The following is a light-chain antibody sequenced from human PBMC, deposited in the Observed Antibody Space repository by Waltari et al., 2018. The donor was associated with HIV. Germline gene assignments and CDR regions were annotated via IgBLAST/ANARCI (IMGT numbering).Light chain of an antibody. CDR2: GNP. J-gene: IGLJ2*01. V-gene: IGLV1-40*01. Sequence: QSVLTQPPSVSGAPGQRVTISCTGSSPNIGAGYDVHWYQQLPGTAPKLLIHGNPNRPSGVPDRFSGSKSGTSASLAITGLQAEDEAEYYCQSYDSRLSGPVVFGGGTKLTVL. CDR3: QSYDSRLSGPVV. CDR1: SPNIGAGYD.